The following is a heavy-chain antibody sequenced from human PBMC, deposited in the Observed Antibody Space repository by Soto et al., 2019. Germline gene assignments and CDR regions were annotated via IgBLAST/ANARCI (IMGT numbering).Heavy chain of an antibody. D-gene: IGHD3-22*01. V-gene: IGHV1-58*01. CDR2: IVVGSGNT. Sequence: ASVKVSCKASGFTFTSSAVRWVRQARGQRLEWIGWIVVGSGNTNYAQKFQERVTITRDMSTSTAYMELSSLRSEDTAVYYCAAMTDYYDSSGYYQRPYAFDIWGQGTMVTVS. CDR1: GFTFTSSA. J-gene: IGHJ3*02. CDR3: AAMTDYYDSSGYYQRPYAFDI.